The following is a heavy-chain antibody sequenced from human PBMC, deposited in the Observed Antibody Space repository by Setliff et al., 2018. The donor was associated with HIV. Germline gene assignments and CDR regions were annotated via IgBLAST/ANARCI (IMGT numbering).Heavy chain of an antibody. V-gene: IGHV4-38-2*01. CDR3: ARVVPREVAPGGFDI. J-gene: IGHJ3*02. Sequence: PSETLSLTCAVSGYSVSSGYYWGWIRQPPGKGLEWIASIYYSGSTYYAPSLKSRVTISVDTSKNQFSLKLTSVTAADTALYFCARVVPREVAPGGFDIWGQGTMVTVSS. CDR1: GYSVSSGYY. CDR2: IYYSGST. D-gene: IGHD5-12*01.